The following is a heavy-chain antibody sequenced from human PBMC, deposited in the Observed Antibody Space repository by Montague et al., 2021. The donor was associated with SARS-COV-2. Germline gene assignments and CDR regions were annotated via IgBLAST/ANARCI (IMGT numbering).Heavy chain of an antibody. CDR2: TYYRSKWYN. CDR1: GDSVSSHIAA. CDR3: TQERGPGRTTWHYFDY. D-gene: IGHD1-14*01. J-gene: IGHJ4*02. V-gene: IGHV6-1*01. Sequence: CAISGDSVSSHIAAWNWIRRSPSRGLEWLGRTYYRSKWYNDYAVSVRSRITISPDTSKNQFSLQLSSVTPEDTAVYYCTQERGPGRTTWHYFDYWGQGTLVTVSS.